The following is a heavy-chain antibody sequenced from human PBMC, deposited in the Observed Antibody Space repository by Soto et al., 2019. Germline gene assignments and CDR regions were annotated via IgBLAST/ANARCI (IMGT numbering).Heavy chain of an antibody. J-gene: IGHJ4*02. CDR2: ISGSGGST. D-gene: IGHD3-22*01. CDR1: GFTFSSYA. Sequence: GSLRLSCAASGFTFSSYAMSWVRQAPGKGLEWVSAISGSGGSTYYADSVKGRFTISRDNSKNTLYLQMNSLRAEDTAVYYCAKDYYYDSSGYCSDYWGQGTLVTVSS. CDR3: AKDYYYDSSGYCSDY. V-gene: IGHV3-23*01.